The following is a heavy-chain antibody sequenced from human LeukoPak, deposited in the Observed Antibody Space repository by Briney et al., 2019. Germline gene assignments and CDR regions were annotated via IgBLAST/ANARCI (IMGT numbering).Heavy chain of an antibody. CDR1: GYTFTGYI. D-gene: IGHD5-18*01. Sequence: GASVKVSCKASGYTFTGYIMHWVRQAPGQGLEWMGWINPNSGDTKYTQKFQGRVTLTRDTSISTASMELNRLRSDDTAVYYCARDLVDTAMWEFDYWGQGTLVTVSS. CDR2: INPNSGDT. CDR3: ARDLVDTAMWEFDY. J-gene: IGHJ4*02. V-gene: IGHV1-2*02.